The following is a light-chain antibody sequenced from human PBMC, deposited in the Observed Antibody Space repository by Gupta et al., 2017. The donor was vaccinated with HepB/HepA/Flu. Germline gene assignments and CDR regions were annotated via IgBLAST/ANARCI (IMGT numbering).Light chain of an antibody. CDR1: TGAHTSDHY. CDR3: LVSYSSTQPMV. V-gene: IGLV7-46*01. CDR2: DSS. J-gene: IGLJ2*01. Sequence: HAVVTQEPSLTVTPGGTVTLTRGSITGAHTSDHYPYWFQQKPGQAPRTVIYDSSNKPSWIPDRFSGSILGDNAALTLSSAEPEDEAEYYCLVSYSSTQPMVFGGGTKLTVL.